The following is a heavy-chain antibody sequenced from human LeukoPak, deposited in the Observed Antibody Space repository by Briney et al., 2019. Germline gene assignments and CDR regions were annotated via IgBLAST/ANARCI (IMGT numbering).Heavy chain of an antibody. CDR1: GGSFSGYY. D-gene: IGHD4-23*01. CDR2: INHSGST. J-gene: IGHJ4*02. CDR3: ARETTVGYFDD. Sequence: SETLSLTCVVYGGSFSGYYWSWIRQPPGKGLEWIGEINHSGSTNYNPSLKSRVTISVDTSKNQFSLKLSSVTAADTAVYYCARETTVGYFDDWGQGTLVTVSS. V-gene: IGHV4-34*01.